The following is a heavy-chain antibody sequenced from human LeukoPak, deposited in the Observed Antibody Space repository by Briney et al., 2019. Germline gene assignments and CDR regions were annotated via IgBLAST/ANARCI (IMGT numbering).Heavy chain of an antibody. CDR1: GYTFTSYG. D-gene: IGHD3-9*01. J-gene: IGHJ4*02. Sequence: ASVKVSCKASGYTFTSYGISWVRQAPGQGLEWMGWISAYNGNTNYAQKLQGRVTMTTDTSTSTAYMELRSLRSDDTAVYYCARDRAGDILTGYYFSWGQGTLVTVSS. CDR3: ARDRAGDILTGYYFS. CDR2: ISAYNGNT. V-gene: IGHV1-18*01.